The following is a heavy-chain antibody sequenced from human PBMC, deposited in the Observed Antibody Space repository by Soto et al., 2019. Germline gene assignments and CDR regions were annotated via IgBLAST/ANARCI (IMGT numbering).Heavy chain of an antibody. V-gene: IGHV3-30*18. CDR3: AKETIRYYALDV. CDR1: GLPFRNYG. CDR2: ISSDGRKT. Sequence: GGSLRLSCPASGLPFRNYGMHWVRQAPGKGLEWVAVISSDGRKTYYADSVRGRFTISRDNSRNTVYLQLNSLRPEDTAVFYCAKETIRYYALDVWGQGTRFTVSS. J-gene: IGHJ6*02.